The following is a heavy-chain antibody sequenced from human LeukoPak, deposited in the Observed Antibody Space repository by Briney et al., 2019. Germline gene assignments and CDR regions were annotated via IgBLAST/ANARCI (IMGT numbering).Heavy chain of an antibody. CDR3: ARPVVGATTNTNLGDAFDI. CDR1: GGSISSGDYY. D-gene: IGHD1-26*01. Sequence: SETLSLTCTVSGGSISSGDYYWSWIRQPPGKGLEWIGYIYYSGSTYYNPSLKSRVTISVDTSKNQFSLKLSSVAAADTAVYYCARPVVGATTNTNLGDAFDIWGQGTMVTVSS. CDR2: IYYSGST. J-gene: IGHJ3*02. V-gene: IGHV4-30-4*01.